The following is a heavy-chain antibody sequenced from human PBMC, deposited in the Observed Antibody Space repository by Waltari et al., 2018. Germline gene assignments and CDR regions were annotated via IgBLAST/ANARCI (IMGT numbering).Heavy chain of an antibody. CDR3: AGRLQYRYDSSGANVFDV. Sequence: QVQLQQWGAGLLKPSETLSLTCAVYGGSFSGYYWSWIRQPPGKGLEWIGELNHSGSTNYNPSLKSRVTTSVDTSKNQFSRKLSSVTAADTAVYFCAGRLQYRYDSSGANVFDVWGQGTMVTVSS. V-gene: IGHV4-34*01. J-gene: IGHJ3*01. D-gene: IGHD3-22*01. CDR1: GGSFSGYY. CDR2: LNHSGST.